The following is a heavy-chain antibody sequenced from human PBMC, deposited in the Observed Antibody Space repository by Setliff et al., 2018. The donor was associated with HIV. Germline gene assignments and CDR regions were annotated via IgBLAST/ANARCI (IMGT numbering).Heavy chain of an antibody. CDR2: IYPDDSNI. CDR3: ARRDGRSMNAFEI. V-gene: IGHV5-51*01. Sequence: PGESLKISCKALDYTFTTYWIGWVRQMPGEGLEWMGIIYPDDSNIKYNPSFQNQVTISADKSISTAYLQVNNLKASDTATYSCARRDGRSMNAFEIWGPGTMVTVSS. D-gene: IGHD6-13*01. J-gene: IGHJ3*02. CDR1: DYTFTTYW.